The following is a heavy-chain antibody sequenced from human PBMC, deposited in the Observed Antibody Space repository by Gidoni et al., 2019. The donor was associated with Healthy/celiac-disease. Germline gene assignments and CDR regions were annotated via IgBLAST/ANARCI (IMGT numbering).Heavy chain of an antibody. J-gene: IGHJ4*02. D-gene: IGHD6-13*01. CDR1: GFTFDDYA. CDR2: IRWNSGSI. CDR3: AKADEQQPLDY. Sequence: EVQLVESGGGLVQPGRSLRLSCAASGFTFDDYAMHWVRQAPGKGLEWVSGIRWNSGSIGYADSVKGRFTISRDNAKNSLYLQMNSLRAEDTALYYCAKADEQQPLDYWGQGTLVTVSS. V-gene: IGHV3-9*01.